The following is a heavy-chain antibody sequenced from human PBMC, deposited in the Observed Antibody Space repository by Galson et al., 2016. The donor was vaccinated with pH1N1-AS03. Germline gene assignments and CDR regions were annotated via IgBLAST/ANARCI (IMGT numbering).Heavy chain of an antibody. Sequence: PALVKPTQTLTLTCTFSGFSLSTSEVGVGWIRQPPGKALEWLALTSWNDNKLYRPSLKSRLTITKDTSKNQVVLTMTNMDPEDTATYYCGHSTAGYWGQGTLVTVSS. D-gene: IGHD2-21*02. CDR1: GFSLSTSEVG. CDR2: TSWNDNK. J-gene: IGHJ4*02. CDR3: GHSTAGY. V-gene: IGHV2-5*01.